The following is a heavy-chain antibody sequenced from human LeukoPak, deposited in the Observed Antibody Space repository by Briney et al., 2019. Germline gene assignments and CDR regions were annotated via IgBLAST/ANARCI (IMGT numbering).Heavy chain of an antibody. Sequence: SETLSLTCTVSGGSFSSRTYYWGWIRQPPGKWLEWIGSMYYSGSTYYNQSLKSRVTISVDTSKNQFSLKLTSVTAADTAVYYCARHYYDSSGYYPWYFDYWGQGTLVTVSS. CDR3: ARHYYDSSGYYPWYFDY. V-gene: IGHV4-39*01. CDR2: MYYSGST. D-gene: IGHD3-22*01. CDR1: GGSFSSRTYY. J-gene: IGHJ4*02.